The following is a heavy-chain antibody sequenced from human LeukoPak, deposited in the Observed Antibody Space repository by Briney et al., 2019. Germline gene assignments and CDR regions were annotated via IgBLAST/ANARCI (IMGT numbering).Heavy chain of an antibody. CDR3: ARLFQQRGPSDY. D-gene: IGHD6-13*01. V-gene: IGHV4-59*08. CDR2: IYYSGST. CDR1: GGSISSYY. J-gene: IGHJ4*02. Sequence: SETLSLTCTVSGGSISSYYWSWIRQPPGKGLEWIGYIYYSGSTNYNPSLKSRVTISVDTSKNQFSLKLSSVIAADTAVYYCARLFQQRGPSDYWGQGTLVTVSS.